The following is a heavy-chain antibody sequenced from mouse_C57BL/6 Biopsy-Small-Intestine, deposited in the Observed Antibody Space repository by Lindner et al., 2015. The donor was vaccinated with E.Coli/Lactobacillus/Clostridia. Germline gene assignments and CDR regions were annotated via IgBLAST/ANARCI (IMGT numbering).Heavy chain of an antibody. J-gene: IGHJ4*01. V-gene: IGHV1-82*01. CDR3: ARGSYGNYDAMDY. D-gene: IGHD2-1*01. CDR1: GYAFSSSW. Sequence: VQLQESGPELVKPGASVKISCKASGYAFSSSWMNWVKQRPGKGLEWIGRIYPGDGDTNYNGKFKGKATLTADKSSSTAYMQLSSLTSEDSAVYFCARGSYGNYDAMDYWGQGTSVTVSS. CDR2: IYPGDGDT.